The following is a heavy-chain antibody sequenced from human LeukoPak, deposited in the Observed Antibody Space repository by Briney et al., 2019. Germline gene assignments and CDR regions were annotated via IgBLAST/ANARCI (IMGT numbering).Heavy chain of an antibody. J-gene: IGHJ2*01. CDR3: ARGYSYGSWYFDL. CDR1: GYTFTSYA. CDR2: INTKKGNP. Sequence: ASVKVSCKASGYTFTSYAMNWVRQAPGQGLEWMGWINTKKGNPTYAQGFTGRFVFSLDTSASTAYLQISSLKAEDTAVYYCARGYSYGSWYFDLWGRGTLVTVSS. D-gene: IGHD5-18*01. V-gene: IGHV7-4-1*02.